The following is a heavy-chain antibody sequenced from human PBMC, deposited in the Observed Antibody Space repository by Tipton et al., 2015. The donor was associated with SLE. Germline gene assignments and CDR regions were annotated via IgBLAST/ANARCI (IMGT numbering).Heavy chain of an antibody. V-gene: IGHV3-20*04. Sequence: SLRLSCAASGFTFDEYGMSWVRQVPGKGLEWVSGFNWNSGSTGYADSVKGRFSMSRDSSTNTVFLQMSSLRVEDTALYYCAKDLRKQWIVPYFDSWGLGTRVTVSS. CDR1: GFTFDEYG. D-gene: IGHD3-9*01. J-gene: IGHJ4*02. CDR2: FNWNSGST. CDR3: AKDLRKQWIVPYFDS.